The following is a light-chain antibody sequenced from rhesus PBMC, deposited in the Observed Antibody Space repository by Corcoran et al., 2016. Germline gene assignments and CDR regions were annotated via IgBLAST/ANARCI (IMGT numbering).Light chain of an antibody. CDR3: QQRNSYPLT. CDR1: QGISNY. V-gene: IGKV1S14*01. Sequence: DIQMTQSPSSLSASVGDTVTITFRASQGISNYLAWYQQKPGKAPKPRIYYASNLESGVPSSVSGSGSETDVTLTISSLSPEDFAIYNCQQRNSYPLTFGGGTKVEIE. CDR2: YAS. J-gene: IGKJ4*01.